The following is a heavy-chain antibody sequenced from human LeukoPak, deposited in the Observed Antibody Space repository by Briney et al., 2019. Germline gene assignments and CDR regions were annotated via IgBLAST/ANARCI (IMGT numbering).Heavy chain of an antibody. J-gene: IGHJ2*01. CDR3: TRGLGAYHSNWYFDL. Sequence: GGSLRLSCAASGFTFSIYWMHWVRQAPGKCLVWVSGINSDGSTTNYADSVKGRFTISRDNAKNTLYLHMRSLRAEDTAVYFCTRGLGAYHSNWYFDLWGRGTQVTVSS. D-gene: IGHD3-16*01. V-gene: IGHV3-74*01. CDR1: GFTFSIYW. CDR2: INSDGSTT.